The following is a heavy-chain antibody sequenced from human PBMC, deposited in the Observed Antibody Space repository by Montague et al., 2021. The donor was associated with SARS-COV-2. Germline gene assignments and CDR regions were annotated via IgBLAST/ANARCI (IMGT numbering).Heavy chain of an antibody. D-gene: IGHD6-19*01. CDR1: GGPVSSSY. V-gene: IGHV4-59*02. J-gene: IGHJ4*02. Sequence: SETLSLTCTVSGGPVSSSYWSWIRQPPGKGLEWVGYIHCSGTMKYNPSLNSRVTILLDTSKNQFSLKLSSLTAADTAVYYCTRVHDRGRSDYWGQGSLVTVSS. CDR3: TRVHDRGRSDY. CDR2: IHCSGTM.